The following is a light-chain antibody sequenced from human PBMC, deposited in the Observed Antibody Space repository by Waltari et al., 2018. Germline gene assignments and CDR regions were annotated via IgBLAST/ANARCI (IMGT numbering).Light chain of an antibody. CDR1: SSDVGGYNY. Sequence: QYALTQPRSVSGSPGQSVTISCIGTSSDVGGYNYVSWYQHHAGKAPKVIIYDVTKRPSGVPDRFSGSKSGNTASLTISGLQAEDEADYYCCSYAGSYSLLVFGGGTKLTVL. CDR3: CSYAGSYSLLV. J-gene: IGLJ2*01. CDR2: DVT. V-gene: IGLV2-11*01.